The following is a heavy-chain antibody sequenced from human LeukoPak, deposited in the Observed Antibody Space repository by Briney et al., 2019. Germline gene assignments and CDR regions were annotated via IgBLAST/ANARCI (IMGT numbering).Heavy chain of an antibody. CDR2: ISAYNGNT. V-gene: IGHV1-18*01. D-gene: IGHD6-19*01. Sequence: ASVKVSCKASGYTFTSYGISWVRQAPGQGLEWMGWISAYNGNTNYAQKFQGRVTMTRDMSTSTVYMELSSLRSEDTAVYYCAIAGSGWLVWFDPWGQGTLVTVSS. CDR3: AIAGSGWLVWFDP. J-gene: IGHJ5*02. CDR1: GYTFTSYG.